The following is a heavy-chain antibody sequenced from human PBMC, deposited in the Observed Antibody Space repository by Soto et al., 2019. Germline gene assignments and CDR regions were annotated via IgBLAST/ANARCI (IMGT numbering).Heavy chain of an antibody. CDR3: ARDLRPYGSGSYYNATPYYGMDV. J-gene: IGHJ6*04. D-gene: IGHD3-10*01. V-gene: IGHV1-46*01. CDR2: INPSGGST. CDR1: GYTFTSYY. Sequence: ASVKVSCKASGYTFTSYYMHWVRQAPGQGLEWMGIINPSGGSTSYAQKFQGRVTMTRDTSTSTVYMELSSLRSEDTAVYYCARDLRPYGSGSYYNATPYYGMDVWGKGTTVTVSS.